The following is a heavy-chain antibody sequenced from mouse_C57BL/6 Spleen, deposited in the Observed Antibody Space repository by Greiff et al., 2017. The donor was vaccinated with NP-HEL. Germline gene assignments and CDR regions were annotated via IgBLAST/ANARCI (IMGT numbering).Heavy chain of an antibody. J-gene: IGHJ1*03. CDR1: GYTFTDYE. D-gene: IGHD4-1*01. Sequence: VQLQQSGAELVRPGASVTLSCKASGYTFTDYEMHWVKQTPVHGLEWIGAIDPETGGTAYNQKFKGKAILTADKSSSTAYMELRSLTSEDSAVYYCTRAEMNWEYFDVWGTGTTVTVSS. V-gene: IGHV1-15*01. CDR2: IDPETGGT. CDR3: TRAEMNWEYFDV.